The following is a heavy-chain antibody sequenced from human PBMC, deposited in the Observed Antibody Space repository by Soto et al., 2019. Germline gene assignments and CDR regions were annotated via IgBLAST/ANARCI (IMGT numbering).Heavy chain of an antibody. CDR2: IYYSGST. Sequence: SETLSLTCTVSGGSISSSSYYWGWIRQPPGKGLEWIGSIYYSGSTYYNPSLKSRVTISLDTSKNQFSLRLNSVTAADTAIYYCGRHNDFSPHYWGQGTLVTVSS. J-gene: IGHJ4*02. V-gene: IGHV4-39*07. CDR1: GGSISSSSYY. D-gene: IGHD3-3*01. CDR3: GRHNDFSPHY.